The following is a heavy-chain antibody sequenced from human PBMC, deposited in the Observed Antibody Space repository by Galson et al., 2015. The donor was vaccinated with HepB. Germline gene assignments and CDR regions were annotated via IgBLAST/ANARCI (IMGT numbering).Heavy chain of an antibody. CDR1: GASISSYY. CDR3: ARHYSSGWAHFDY. Sequence: SETLSLTCTVSGASISSYYWSWIRQPPGKGLEWIGYIYEGGSTNDNPSLKSRVTMSVDTSKNQFSLKLSSVTAADTAVYYCARHYSSGWAHFDYWGQGTLVTVSS. D-gene: IGHD6-19*01. J-gene: IGHJ4*02. CDR2: IYEGGST. V-gene: IGHV4-59*08.